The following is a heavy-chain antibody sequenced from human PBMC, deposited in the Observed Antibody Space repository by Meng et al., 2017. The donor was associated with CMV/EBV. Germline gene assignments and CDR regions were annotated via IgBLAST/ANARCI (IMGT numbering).Heavy chain of an antibody. V-gene: IGHV1-2*02. CDR1: GYTFTGYY. CDR2: INPNSGGT. Sequence: ASVKVSCKASGYTFTGYYMHWVRQAPGQGLEWMGWINPNSGGTNYAQKFQGRVTMTRDTSISTAYMELSRLRSDDTAVYYCASRDVVGEDYYYGMDVWGQGTTVTVSS. D-gene: IGHD3-16*01. CDR3: ASRDVVGEDYYYGMDV. J-gene: IGHJ6*02.